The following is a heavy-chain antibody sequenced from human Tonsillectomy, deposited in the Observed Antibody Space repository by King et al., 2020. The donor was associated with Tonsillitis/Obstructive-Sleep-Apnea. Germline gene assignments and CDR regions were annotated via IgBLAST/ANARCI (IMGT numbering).Heavy chain of an antibody. CDR3: ARRGVVAATSLLDY. Sequence: FLPPAFSLRLSFASSVCTVLIPPLSFVLPSPVQFRSFFSFLSLFLSRYYAESVKGRVTIYRDNSKNPLYLQMNSLRAEDTAVYYCARRGVVAATSLLDYWGQGTLVTLSS. D-gene: IGHD2-15*01. CDR2: LSLFLSR. V-gene: IGHV3-53*01. CDR1: VCTVLIPP. J-gene: IGHJ4*02.